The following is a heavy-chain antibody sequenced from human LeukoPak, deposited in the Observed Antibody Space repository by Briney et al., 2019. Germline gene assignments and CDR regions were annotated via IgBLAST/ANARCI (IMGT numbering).Heavy chain of an antibody. Sequence: SETLSLTCTVSGGSISSGGYYWSWIRQPPGKGLEWIGYIYHSGSTYYNPSLKSRVTMSVDRSKNQFSLKLSSVTAADTAVYYCVRVRGRDGYFDSWGRGILVTVSS. D-gene: IGHD5-24*01. CDR1: GGSISSGGYY. CDR3: VRVRGRDGYFDS. CDR2: IYHSGST. V-gene: IGHV4-30-2*01. J-gene: IGHJ4*02.